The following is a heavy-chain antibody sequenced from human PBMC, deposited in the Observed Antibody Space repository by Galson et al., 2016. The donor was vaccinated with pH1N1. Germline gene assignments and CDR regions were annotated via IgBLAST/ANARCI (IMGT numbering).Heavy chain of an antibody. CDR3: SADVYDFWSVSGDY. CDR1: GFTFSNGW. J-gene: IGHJ4*02. CDR2: IKSKTDGGTT. Sequence: SLRLSCAASGFTFSNGWMSWVRQAPGKGLEWVGRIKSKTDGGTTDYAAPVKGRFTISRDDSKKMLYLQINILKIEDTAVYYCSADVYDFWSVSGDYWGQGTLLTVSS. D-gene: IGHD3-3*01. V-gene: IGHV3-15*01.